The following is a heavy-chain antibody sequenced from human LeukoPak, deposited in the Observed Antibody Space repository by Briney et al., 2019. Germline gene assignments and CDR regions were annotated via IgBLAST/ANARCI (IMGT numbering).Heavy chain of an antibody. CDR1: GLTFSTSG. CDR3: ATETNGRHYDY. J-gene: IGHJ4*02. CDR2: IGPTGSHR. Sequence: GGSLRLSCTASGLTFSTSGFNWVRQAPGKGLEWVASIGPTGSHRYHADSIKGRFTISRDNANNFLYLQMNSLRAEDTAVYYCATETNGRHYDYWGQGTLLTVSS. V-gene: IGHV3-21*06. D-gene: IGHD1-14*01.